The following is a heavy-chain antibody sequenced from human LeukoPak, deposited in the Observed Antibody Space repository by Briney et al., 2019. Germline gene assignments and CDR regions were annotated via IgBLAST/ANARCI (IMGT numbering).Heavy chain of an antibody. Sequence: GGSLRLSCAASGFTFRSYWMSWVRQAPGKGLEWVANMNEDGSVKNYVASVKGRFTISRDNAKNSLYLQMNSLRAEDTAVYYCAVDKGYNRFDPWGQGTLVTVPS. V-gene: IGHV3-7*04. CDR2: MNEDGSVK. J-gene: IGHJ5*02. CDR1: GFTFRSYW. CDR3: AVDKGYNRFDP.